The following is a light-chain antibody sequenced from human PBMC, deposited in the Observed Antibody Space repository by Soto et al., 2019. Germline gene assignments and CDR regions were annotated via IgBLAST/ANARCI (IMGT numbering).Light chain of an antibody. CDR1: QSVSSY. Sequence: EIVLTQSPATLSLSPGERATLSCRASQSVSSYLAWYQQKPGQDPRLLIYDASNRATAIPARFSGSGSGTGFALTISSLEPDDFAVYYCQQRSNWPPYTFGQGTKLESK. CDR2: DAS. CDR3: QQRSNWPPYT. J-gene: IGKJ2*01. V-gene: IGKV3-11*01.